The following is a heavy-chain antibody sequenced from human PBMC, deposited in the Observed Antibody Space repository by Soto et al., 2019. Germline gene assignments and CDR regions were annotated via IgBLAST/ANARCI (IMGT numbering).Heavy chain of an antibody. CDR3: ARDMSGCSSSDCYLSGWFDP. D-gene: IGHD2-21*02. V-gene: IGHV4-30-2*01. CDR2: IYQSGST. Sequence: QLQLRESGSGLVKPSQTLSLTCTVSGAPITSGAYSWSWIRQPPGKGLEWIGFIYQSGSTHYNPSLKGRVNISVDRSKNPFSLQLTSLTAADTAVYYCARDMSGCSSSDCYLSGWFDPWGPGTLVTVSS. J-gene: IGHJ5*02. CDR1: GAPITSGAYS.